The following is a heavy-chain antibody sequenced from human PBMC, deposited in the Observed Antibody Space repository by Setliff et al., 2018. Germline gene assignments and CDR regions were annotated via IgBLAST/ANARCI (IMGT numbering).Heavy chain of an antibody. CDR1: GYTFTDFG. CDR2: ISPYTGNT. V-gene: IGHV1-18*01. D-gene: IGHD3-10*01. CDR3: ARDLNRWFGEFAFDS. J-gene: IGHJ3*02. Sequence: ASVKVSCKASGYTFTDFGINWVRQAPGQGLEWMGWISPYTGNTYSAQRFQGRVTLTTDTSTSTAYMEVKSLTSDDTAVYYCARDLNRWFGEFAFDSWGQGTMVTVSS.